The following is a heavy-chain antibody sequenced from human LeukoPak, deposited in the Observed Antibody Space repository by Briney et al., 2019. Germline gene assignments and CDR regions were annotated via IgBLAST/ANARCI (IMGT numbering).Heavy chain of an antibody. CDR3: ASGGPYYFDY. D-gene: IGHD6-25*01. J-gene: IGHJ4*02. V-gene: IGHV4-39*01. Sequence: SETLSLTCTVSGGSISSSSYYWGWIRQPPGKGLEWIGSIYFSGSTYYNPSPKSRVTISVYTSENQFSLKLSSVTAADTAVYYCASGGPYYFDYWGQGTLVTVSS. CDR2: IYFSGST. CDR1: GGSISSSSYY.